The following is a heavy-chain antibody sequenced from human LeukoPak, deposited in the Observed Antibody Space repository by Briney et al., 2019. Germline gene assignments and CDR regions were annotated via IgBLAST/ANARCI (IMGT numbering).Heavy chain of an antibody. V-gene: IGHV3-53*01. Sequence: GGSLRLSCAASGFTVSSSYMSWVRQAPGKGLEWVTVIYSGGSTYYADSVKGRFTISRDNSKNTLYLQMNSLRAEDTAVYYCARDLQLESWGQGTLVTVSS. CDR2: IYSGGST. J-gene: IGHJ5*01. CDR3: ARDLQLES. CDR1: GFTVSSSY. D-gene: IGHD4-11*01.